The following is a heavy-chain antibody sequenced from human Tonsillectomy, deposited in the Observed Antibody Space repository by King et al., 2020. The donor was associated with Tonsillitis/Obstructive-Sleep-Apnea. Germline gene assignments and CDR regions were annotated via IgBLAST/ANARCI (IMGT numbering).Heavy chain of an antibody. CDR2: ISYDGRNK. CDR3: AKATSLEENYFDY. J-gene: IGHJ4*02. CDR1: GFTFSSYG. Sequence: VQLVESGGGVVQPGRSLRLSCAASGFTFSSYGMHWVRHAPGKGLEWVAVISYDGRNKYFADSVKGRLTISRDNSKNTLYLQMNSLRAEDTAVYYCAKATSLEENYFDYWGQGTLVTVSS. V-gene: IGHV3-30*18. D-gene: IGHD1-1*01.